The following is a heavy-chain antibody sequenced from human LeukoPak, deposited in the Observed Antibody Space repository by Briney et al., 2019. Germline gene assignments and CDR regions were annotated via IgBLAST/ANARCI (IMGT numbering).Heavy chain of an antibody. CDR3: ARDLEGATFDY. J-gene: IGHJ4*02. Sequence: GASVKVSCKASGYTFTSYGISWVRQATGQGLEWMGWISAYNGNTNYAQKLQGRVTMTTDTSTSAAYMELRSLRSGDTAVYYCARDLEGATFDYWGQGTLVTVSS. D-gene: IGHD1-26*01. V-gene: IGHV1-18*01. CDR1: GYTFTSYG. CDR2: ISAYNGNT.